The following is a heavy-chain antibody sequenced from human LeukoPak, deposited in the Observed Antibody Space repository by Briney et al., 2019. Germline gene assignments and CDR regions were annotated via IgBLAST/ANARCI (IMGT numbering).Heavy chain of an antibody. CDR2: INPNSGGT. CDR3: ARDLWESYLVDY. Sequence: ASVKVSCKASGYTLTGYYMHWVRQAPGQGLEWMGRINPNSGGTNYAQKFQGRVTMTRDTSISTAYMELSRLRSDDTAVYYCARDLWESYLVDYWGQGTLVTVSS. J-gene: IGHJ4*02. CDR1: GYTLTGYY. V-gene: IGHV1-2*06. D-gene: IGHD1-26*01.